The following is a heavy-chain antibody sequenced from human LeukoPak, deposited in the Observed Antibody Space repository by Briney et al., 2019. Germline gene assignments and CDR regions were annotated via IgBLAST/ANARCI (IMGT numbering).Heavy chain of an antibody. CDR2: IYYSGST. V-gene: IGHV4-61*01. CDR1: GGSVSSGSYY. CDR3: ARDYGDYGYGMDV. Sequence: SETLSLTCTVSGGSVSSGSYYWSWIRQPPGKGLEWIGYIYYSGSTNYNPSLKSRVTISVDTSKNQFSLKLSSVTAADTAVYYCARDYGDYGYGMDVWGQGTTVAVSS. J-gene: IGHJ6*02. D-gene: IGHD4-17*01.